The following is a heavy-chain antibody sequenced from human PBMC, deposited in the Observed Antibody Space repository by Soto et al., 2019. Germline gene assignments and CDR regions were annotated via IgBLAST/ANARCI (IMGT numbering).Heavy chain of an antibody. CDR2: IYHSGST. D-gene: IGHD3-10*01. J-gene: IGHJ5*02. CDR1: GGSSSSGGYS. CDR3: ARGGDLRSWFDP. V-gene: IGHV4-30-2*01. Sequence: SETLSLTCAVSGGSSSSGGYSWSWIRHPPGKGLEWIGYIYHSGSTYYNPSLKSRVTISVDRSKNQFSLKLSSVTAADTAVYYCARGGDLRSWFDPWGQGTLVTVSS.